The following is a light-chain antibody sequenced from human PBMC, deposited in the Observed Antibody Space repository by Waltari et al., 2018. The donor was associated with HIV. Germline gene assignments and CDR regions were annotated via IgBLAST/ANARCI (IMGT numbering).Light chain of an antibody. CDR2: DVS. CDR1: SSDVGAYKD. CDR3: CSYAGGSTLL. Sequence: QSALTQPASVSGSPGQSITISCPGTSSDVGAYKDVSWYQHPPGNAPKVMIYDVSERPSGVSDRFSGSRSGNTASLTISGLQAEDEADYYCCSYAGGSTLLFGGGTKLTVL. J-gene: IGLJ2*01. V-gene: IGLV2-23*02.